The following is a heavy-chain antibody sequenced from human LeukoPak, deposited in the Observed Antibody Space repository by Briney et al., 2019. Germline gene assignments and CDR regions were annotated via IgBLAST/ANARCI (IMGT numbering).Heavy chain of an antibody. D-gene: IGHD1-26*01. CDR3: AREGSGSYFST. J-gene: IGHJ5*02. Sequence: GASVKVSCKASGGTFSSYTISWVRQAPGQGLEWMGRIIPILGIANYAQKFQGRVTITADKSTSTAYMELSSLRSEDTAVYYCAREGSGSYFSTWGQGTLVTVSS. V-gene: IGHV1-69*04. CDR1: GGTFSSYT. CDR2: IIPILGIA.